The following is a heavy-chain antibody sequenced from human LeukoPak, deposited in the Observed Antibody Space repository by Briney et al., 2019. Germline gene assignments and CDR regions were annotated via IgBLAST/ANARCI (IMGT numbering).Heavy chain of an antibody. CDR2: IIPVLNIT. Sequence: SVKVSCKTSGGTFSSSAITWVRQAPGQGLEWMGRIIPVLNITSYAQKFQGRVTITADTSTSTVYMELSSLRSEETAVYYCARDQGLTAPPPYGLDVWGQGTTVIVSS. CDR3: ARDQGLTAPPPYGLDV. V-gene: IGHV1-69*04. CDR1: GGTFSSSA. D-gene: IGHD4/OR15-4a*01. J-gene: IGHJ6*02.